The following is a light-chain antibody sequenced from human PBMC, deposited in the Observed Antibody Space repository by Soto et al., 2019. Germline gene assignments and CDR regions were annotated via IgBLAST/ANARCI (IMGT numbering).Light chain of an antibody. CDR1: QSVSSY. V-gene: IGKV3-11*01. CDR2: DAS. Sequence: EIVLTQSPATLSLSPGERATLSCRASQSVSSYLAWYQQKPGQAPRLLIYDASNRATGIPARFIGSGSGTDYTLTISSLEPEDFAVYYCQQRSSWPALTFGGGTKVEIK. J-gene: IGKJ4*01. CDR3: QQRSSWPALT.